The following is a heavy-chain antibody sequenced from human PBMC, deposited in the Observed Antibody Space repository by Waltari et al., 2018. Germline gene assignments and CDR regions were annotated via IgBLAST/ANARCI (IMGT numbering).Heavy chain of an antibody. CDR3: ARDLVATPP. Sequence: EVQLVESGGDLVQPGGSLSLSCAASGLSFSRSWLTWVRQTPGKGLEWVGNIQQNGSEKWYADSVKGRFTISRDNAMNLVYLQMNSLRVEDTAVYYCARDLVATPPWGQGTLVTVSS. D-gene: IGHD2-21*02. CDR2: IQQNGSEK. J-gene: IGHJ5*02. V-gene: IGHV3-7*01. CDR1: GLSFSRSW.